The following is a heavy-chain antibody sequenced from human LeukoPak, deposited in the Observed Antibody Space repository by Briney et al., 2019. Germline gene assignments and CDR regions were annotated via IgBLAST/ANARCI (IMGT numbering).Heavy chain of an antibody. CDR3: ARQEADWSGYLYYYYYYYMDV. D-gene: IGHD3-3*01. Sequence: GRSLRLSCAASGFTFDEYAMHWVRQAPGKGLEWVSGISWNSGSIGYADSVKGRFTISRDNAKNSLYLQMNSLRAEDTALYYCARQEADWSGYLYYYYYYYMDVWGKGTTVTVSS. CDR1: GFTFDEYA. CDR2: ISWNSGSI. J-gene: IGHJ6*03. V-gene: IGHV3-9*01.